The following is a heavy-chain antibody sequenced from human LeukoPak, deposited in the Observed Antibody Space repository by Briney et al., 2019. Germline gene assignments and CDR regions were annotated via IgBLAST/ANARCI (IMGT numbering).Heavy chain of an antibody. CDR2: INHSGST. D-gene: IGHD3-10*01. Sequence: PSETLSLTCAVHGGSFSGYYWSWIRQPPGKGLEWIGEINHSGSTNYNPSLKSRVTISVDTSKNQFSLKLSSVTAADTAVYYCARGKTSPYYYGSGSYTYWGQGTLVTVSS. CDR1: GGSFSGYY. V-gene: IGHV4-34*01. CDR3: ARGKTSPYYYGSGSYTY. J-gene: IGHJ4*02.